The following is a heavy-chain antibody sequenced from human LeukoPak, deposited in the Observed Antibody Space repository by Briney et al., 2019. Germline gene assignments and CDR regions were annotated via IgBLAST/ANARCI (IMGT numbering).Heavy chain of an antibody. D-gene: IGHD1-26*01. Sequence: ASVKVSCKASGGTFSSYAISWVRQAPGQGLEWMGGIIPIFGTAKYAQKFQGRVTITADESTSTAHMELRSLRSDDTAVYYCARDQGSGSYFYWGQGTLVTVSS. V-gene: IGHV1-69*13. CDR1: GGTFSSYA. J-gene: IGHJ4*02. CDR3: ARDQGSGSYFY. CDR2: IIPIFGTA.